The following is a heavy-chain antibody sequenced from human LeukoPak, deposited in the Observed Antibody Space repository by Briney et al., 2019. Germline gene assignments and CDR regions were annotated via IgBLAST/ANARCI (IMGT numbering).Heavy chain of an antibody. D-gene: IGHD1-26*01. V-gene: IGHV3-21*01. J-gene: IGHJ4*02. Sequence: GGSLRLSCAASGFTFSRYRMTWVRQAPGKGLEWVSSISSSSSYIYYADSVKGRFNISRDNAKNSLYLQMNSLRAEDTAVYYCANSGSYFDGDYWGQGTLVTVSS. CDR3: ANSGSYFDGDY. CDR1: GFTFSRYR. CDR2: ISSSSSYI.